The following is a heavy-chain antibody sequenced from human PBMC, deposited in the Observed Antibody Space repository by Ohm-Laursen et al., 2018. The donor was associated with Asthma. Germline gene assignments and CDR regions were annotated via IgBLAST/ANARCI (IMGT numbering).Heavy chain of an antibody. D-gene: IGHD2-2*01. J-gene: IGHJ6*02. Sequence: SLRLSCAAFGFTFSSYAMSWVRQAPGKGLEWVSAISGSGGSTYYADSVKGRFTISRDNSKNTLYLQMNSLRAEDTAVYYCAKGEYCSSTSCRKSYYYYGMDVWGQGTTVTVSS. CDR1: GFTFSSYA. CDR3: AKGEYCSSTSCRKSYYYYGMDV. CDR2: ISGSGGST. V-gene: IGHV3-23*01.